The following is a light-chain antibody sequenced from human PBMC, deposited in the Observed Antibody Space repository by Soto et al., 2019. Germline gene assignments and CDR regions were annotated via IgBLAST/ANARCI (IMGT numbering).Light chain of an antibody. CDR2: GAF. CDR3: QQYNTWPLT. Sequence: ETVMTQSPATLSVSPGERATLACRASQSVSTNLAWYQQKPGQAPRLLIYGAFTRATGVPARFSGSGSGTDFTLTISSLQSEDFAVYSCQQYNTWPLTFGGGTKVEIK. J-gene: IGKJ4*01. CDR1: QSVSTN. V-gene: IGKV3-15*01.